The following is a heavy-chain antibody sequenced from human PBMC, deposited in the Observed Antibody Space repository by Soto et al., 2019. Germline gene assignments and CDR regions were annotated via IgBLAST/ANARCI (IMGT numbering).Heavy chain of an antibody. CDR2: IHYSGST. D-gene: IGHD3-10*01. Sequence: SETLSLTCTVSGGSISSSSYYWGWIRQPPGKGLEWIGSIHYSGSTNYKSSLKSRVTISVDTSKNQFSLKLSSVTAADTAVYYCARLLYGSGTNIPDYWGQGTLVTVSS. CDR1: GGSISSSSYY. J-gene: IGHJ4*02. CDR3: ARLLYGSGTNIPDY. V-gene: IGHV4-39*01.